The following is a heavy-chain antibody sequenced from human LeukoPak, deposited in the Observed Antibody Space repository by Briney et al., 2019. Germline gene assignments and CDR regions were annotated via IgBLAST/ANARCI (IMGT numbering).Heavy chain of an antibody. Sequence: SETLSLTCTVSGGSISSYYWSWIRQPAGEGLKWIGRIYTSGSTNYNPSLKSRVTMSVDTSKNQFSLKLSSVTAADTAVYYCARAPSAGSYSFYYFDYWGQGTLVTVSS. CDR3: ARAPSAGSYSFYYFDY. V-gene: IGHV4-4*07. D-gene: IGHD3-10*01. CDR2: IYTSGST. J-gene: IGHJ4*02. CDR1: GGSISSYY.